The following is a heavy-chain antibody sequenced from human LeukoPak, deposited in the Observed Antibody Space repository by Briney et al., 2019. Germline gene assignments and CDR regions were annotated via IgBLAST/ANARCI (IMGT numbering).Heavy chain of an antibody. D-gene: IGHD5-18*01. CDR2: ISGSGTNT. J-gene: IGHJ6*03. V-gene: IGHV3-23*01. CDR3: AGRTAAQDYYMDV. Sequence: PGGSLRLSCAASGFTFSSYAMNWVRQAPGKGLEWVSIISGSGTNTYYADSVKGRFTISRDNSKNTLYLQMNSLRAEDTAVYYCAGRTAAQDYYMDVWGKGTTVTISS. CDR1: GFTFSSYA.